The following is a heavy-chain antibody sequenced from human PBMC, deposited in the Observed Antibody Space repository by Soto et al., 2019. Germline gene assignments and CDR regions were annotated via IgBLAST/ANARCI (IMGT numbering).Heavy chain of an antibody. D-gene: IGHD5-18*01. Sequence: PSETLSLTCAVYGGSFSGYYWSWIRQPPGKGLEWIGEINHSGSTNYNPSLKSRVTISVDTSKNQFSLKLSSVTAADTAVYYCASVVDTAMGFFDYWGQGTLVTVSS. V-gene: IGHV4-34*01. CDR1: GGSFSGYY. CDR2: INHSGST. J-gene: IGHJ4*02. CDR3: ASVVDTAMGFFDY.